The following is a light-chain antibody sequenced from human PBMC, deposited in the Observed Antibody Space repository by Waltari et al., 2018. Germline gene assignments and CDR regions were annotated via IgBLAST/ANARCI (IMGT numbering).Light chain of an antibody. J-gene: IGLJ2*01. CDR2: DNP. V-gene: IGLV1-51*01. CDR1: TSNIGGNY. Sequence: QSVLTQPPSVSATPGQKVTISCSGSTSNIGGNYVSWYQQVPRAAPNLLIYDNPRRPPGIPDRFSASKSGTSATLGIAGVEAGDEATYFCASWDLSLSSVLFGGGTKVTV. CDR3: ASWDLSLSSVL.